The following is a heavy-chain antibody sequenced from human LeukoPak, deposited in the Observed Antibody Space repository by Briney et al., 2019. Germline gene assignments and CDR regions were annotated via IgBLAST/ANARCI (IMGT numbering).Heavy chain of an antibody. V-gene: IGHV4-30-2*01. CDR3: ARESRSSWYPWANVTPDY. Sequence: PSQTLSLTCTVSGGSISSAYYWNWIRQPPGKGLQWIGYISQSGNPYYNPSLKSRVTISVDTSKNQFSLNLTSVTAADTAVYYCARESRSSWYPWANVTPDYWGQGTLVTVSS. CDR1: GGSISSAYY. CDR2: ISQSGNP. J-gene: IGHJ4*02. D-gene: IGHD6-13*01.